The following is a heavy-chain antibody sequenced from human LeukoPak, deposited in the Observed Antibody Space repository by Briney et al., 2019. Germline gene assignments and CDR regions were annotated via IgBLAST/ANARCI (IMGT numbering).Heavy chain of an antibody. CDR1: GFTFSSYG. CDR2: ISYDGSNK. CDR3: AKGASDYYDSNRIPYYFEY. V-gene: IGHV3-30*18. Sequence: GGSLRLSCAASGFTFSSYGMHWVRQAPGKGLEWVAVISYDGSNKYYADSVKGRFTISRDNSKNTLYLQMSSLRAEDTAIYYCAKGASDYYDSNRIPYYFEYWGQGTLVTVSS. J-gene: IGHJ4*02. D-gene: IGHD3-22*01.